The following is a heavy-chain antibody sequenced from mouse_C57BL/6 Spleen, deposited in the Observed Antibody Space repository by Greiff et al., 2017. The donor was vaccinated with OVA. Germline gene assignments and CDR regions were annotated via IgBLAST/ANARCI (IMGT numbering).Heavy chain of an antibody. D-gene: IGHD1-1*01. CDR3: ARSPPGSSGMDY. CDR2: INPNNGGT. CDR1: GYTFTDYY. Sequence: VQLQQSGPELVKPGASVKISCKASGYTFTDYYMNWVKQSHGKSLEWIGDINPNNGGTSYNQKFKGKATLTVDKSSSTAYMELRSLTSEDSAVYYCARSPPGSSGMDYWGQGTSVTVSS. J-gene: IGHJ4*01. V-gene: IGHV1-26*01.